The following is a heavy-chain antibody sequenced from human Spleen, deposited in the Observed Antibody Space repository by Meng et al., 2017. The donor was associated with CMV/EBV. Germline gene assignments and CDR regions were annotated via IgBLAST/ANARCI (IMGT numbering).Heavy chain of an antibody. J-gene: IGHJ4*02. Sequence: GGPLRLSCVASGFTFSSYAMSWVRQAPGKGLEWVSLIYSGGSTTYYADSVKGRFTISRDNSKNTLYLQMNSLRAEDTAEYYCAKGRMVRGVITGALDYWGQGTLVTVSS. CDR1: GFTFSSYA. CDR3: AKGRMVRGVITGALDY. CDR2: IYSGGSTT. D-gene: IGHD3-10*01. V-gene: IGHV3-23*03.